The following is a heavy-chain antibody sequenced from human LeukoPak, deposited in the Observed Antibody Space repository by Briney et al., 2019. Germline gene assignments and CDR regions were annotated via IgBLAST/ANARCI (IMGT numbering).Heavy chain of an antibody. CDR2: INPSGGST. Sequence: ASVNVSCKASGYTFTIYYMHWVRQAPGQGLEWMGIINPSGGSTSYAQKFQGRVTMTTDTSTSTAYMELRSLRSDDAAVYYCARSSDSGSYFDYWGQGTLVTVSS. CDR1: GYTFTIYY. D-gene: IGHD1-26*01. CDR3: ARSSDSGSYFDY. V-gene: IGHV1-46*01. J-gene: IGHJ4*02.